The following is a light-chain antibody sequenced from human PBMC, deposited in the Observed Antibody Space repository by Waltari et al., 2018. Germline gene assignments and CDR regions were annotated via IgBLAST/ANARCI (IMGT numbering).Light chain of an antibody. CDR2: GAS. V-gene: IGKV3-15*01. CDR1: QSGSNN. Sequence: EIVMTQSPATLSVSPGERVALSCRASQSGSNNLVWYQQRPGQAPRPLIYGASTRATGIPARFTGSGSGTEFTLTISSLQSEDFAVYYCQQYNHGYTFAQGTKLEIK. J-gene: IGKJ2*01. CDR3: QQYNHGYT.